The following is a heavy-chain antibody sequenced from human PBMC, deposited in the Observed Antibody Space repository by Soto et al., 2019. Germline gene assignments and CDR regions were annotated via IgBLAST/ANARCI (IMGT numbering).Heavy chain of an antibody. CDR1: GYTFTSYA. CDR3: ARGQLVYYGMDV. J-gene: IGHJ6*02. Sequence: GASVKVSCKASGYTFTSYAMHWGRQAPGQRLEWMGWINAGNGNTKYSQKFQGRVTITRDTSASTAYMELSSLRSEDTAVYYCARGQLVYYGMDVWGQGTTVTVSS. CDR2: INAGNGNT. D-gene: IGHD6-13*01. V-gene: IGHV1-3*01.